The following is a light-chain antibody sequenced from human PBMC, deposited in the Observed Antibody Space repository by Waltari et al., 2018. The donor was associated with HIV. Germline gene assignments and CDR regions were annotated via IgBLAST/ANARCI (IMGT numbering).Light chain of an antibody. V-gene: IGLV3-25*03. CDR1: ALPSQY. J-gene: IGLJ2*01. CDR2: KDR. Sequence: SYELTQPPSVSVSPGQTARTTCSGAALPSQYASWSQQKPGQAHVLVIYKDRERPSGIPERFSGSKSGTTVTLTISGVQADDEADYYCQSPDKDDSSHVVFGGGTKLTAL. CDR3: QSPDKDDSSHVV.